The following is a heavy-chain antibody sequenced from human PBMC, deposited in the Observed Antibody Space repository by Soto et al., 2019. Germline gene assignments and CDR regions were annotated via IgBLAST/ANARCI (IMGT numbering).Heavy chain of an antibody. Sequence: QVQLVESGGGVVQPGRSLRLSCAASGFTFSSYAMHWVRQAPGKGLEWVAVISYDGSNKYYADSVKGRFTISRDNSKNTVHLQMNSLRAEDTAVYYCARDRTIFGVVITTPFDPWGQGTLVTVSS. V-gene: IGHV3-30-3*01. CDR2: ISYDGSNK. J-gene: IGHJ5*02. CDR1: GFTFSSYA. CDR3: ARDRTIFGVVITTPFDP. D-gene: IGHD3-3*01.